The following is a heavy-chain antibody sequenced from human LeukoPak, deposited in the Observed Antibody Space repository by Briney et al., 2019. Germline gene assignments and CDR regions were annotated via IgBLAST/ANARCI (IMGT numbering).Heavy chain of an antibody. Sequence: ASVGLSYTASGRPFSRYATSSVRQSPGQGREWWRGIIPILGIADYAKTLQGRVTITTYQSTSTASSGLCRRRSEDTAVYYCARASEMAKNFDCRGHGTLVTVSS. J-gene: IGHJ4*01. V-gene: IGHV1-69*04. D-gene: IGHD5-24*01. CDR2: IIPILGIA. CDR3: ARASEMAKNFDC. CDR1: GRPFSRYA.